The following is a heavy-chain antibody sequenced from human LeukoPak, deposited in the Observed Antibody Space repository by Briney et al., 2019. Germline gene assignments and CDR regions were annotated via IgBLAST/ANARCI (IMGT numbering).Heavy chain of an antibody. Sequence: ASVKVSCKASGYTFTGCYIHWVRQAPGQRLEWMGWINPNSGDTDYAQRFRGRVTMTRDTSISTAFMELRRLMSDDTAIYYCARGSPLAATGSGLTSWGQGTLVTVSS. V-gene: IGHV1-2*02. CDR1: GYTFTGCY. CDR2: INPNSGDT. D-gene: IGHD6-13*01. J-gene: IGHJ5*02. CDR3: ARGSPLAATGSGLTS.